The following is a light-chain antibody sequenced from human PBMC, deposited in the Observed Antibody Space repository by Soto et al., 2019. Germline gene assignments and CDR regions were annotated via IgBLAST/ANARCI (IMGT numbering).Light chain of an antibody. V-gene: IGKV1-39*01. CDR1: QTISNF. Sequence: DIQMTQSPSSLSASVGDRVTITCRASQTISNFLNWYQQQPGKAPKLLIYAASSLQSGVPARFSGSESGTDFTLTISSLQPEDFATYYCQQSYSTPLTFGGGTNVDIK. CDR2: AAS. J-gene: IGKJ4*01. CDR3: QQSYSTPLT.